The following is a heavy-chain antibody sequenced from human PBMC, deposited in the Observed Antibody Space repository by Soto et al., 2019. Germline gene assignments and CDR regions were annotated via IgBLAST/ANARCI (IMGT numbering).Heavy chain of an antibody. CDR2: ISWNSGSI. D-gene: IGHD6-13*01. J-gene: IGHJ4*02. Sequence: EVQLVESGGGLVQPGRSLRLSCAASGFTFDDYAMHWVRQAPGKGLEWVSGISWNSGSIGYADSVKGRFTISRDNAKNSLYLQMNSLRAEDTALYSCAKDPYSISPPRFFDYWGQGTLVTVSS. V-gene: IGHV3-9*01. CDR1: GFTFDDYA. CDR3: AKDPYSISPPRFFDY.